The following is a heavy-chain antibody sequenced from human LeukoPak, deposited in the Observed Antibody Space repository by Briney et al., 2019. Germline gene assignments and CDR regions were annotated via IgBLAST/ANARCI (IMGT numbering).Heavy chain of an antibody. Sequence: LEASVKVSCKASGYTFTGYYMHWVRQAPGQGLEWMGWINPNSGGTNYAQKFQGRVTMTRDTSISTAYMELSRLRSDDTAVYYCARDYYDFWSGYDYWGQGTLVTVSS. CDR2: INPNSGGT. D-gene: IGHD3-3*01. J-gene: IGHJ4*02. CDR3: ARDYYDFWSGYDY. V-gene: IGHV1-2*03. CDR1: GYTFTGYY.